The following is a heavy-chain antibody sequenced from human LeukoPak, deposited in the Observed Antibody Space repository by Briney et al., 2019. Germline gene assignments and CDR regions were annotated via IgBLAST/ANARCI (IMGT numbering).Heavy chain of an antibody. D-gene: IGHD3-22*01. V-gene: IGHV1-2*06. J-gene: IGHJ5*02. Sequence: GASVTVSCKASGYTFTGYYMHWVRQAPGQGLEWMGRINPNSGGTNYAQKFQGRVTMTRDTSISTAYMELSRLRSDDTAVYYCARDTYYYDRPTGGFDPWGQGTLVTVSS. CDR3: ARDTYYYDRPTGGFDP. CDR2: INPNSGGT. CDR1: GYTFTGYY.